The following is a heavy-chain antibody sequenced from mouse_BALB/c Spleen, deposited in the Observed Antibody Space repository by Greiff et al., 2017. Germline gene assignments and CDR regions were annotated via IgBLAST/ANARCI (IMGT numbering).Heavy chain of an antibody. CDR1: GYTFTDYN. D-gene: IGHD2-4*01. J-gene: IGHJ4*01. CDR2: INPNNGGT. V-gene: IGHV1-18*01. Sequence: VQLQQSGPELVKPGASVKIPCKASGYTFTDYNMDWVKQSHGKSLEWIGDINPNNGGTIYNQKFKGKATLTVDKSSSTAYMELRSLTSEDTAVYYCARWSIYYDYDGGYYYAMDYWGQGTSVTVSS. CDR3: ARWSIYYDYDGGYYYAMDY.